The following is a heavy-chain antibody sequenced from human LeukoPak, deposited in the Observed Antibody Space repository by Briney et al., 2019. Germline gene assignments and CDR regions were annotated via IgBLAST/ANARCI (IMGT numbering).Heavy chain of an antibody. J-gene: IGHJ4*02. CDR3: AKDMGNYDFWSGPGKDY. V-gene: IGHV3-23*01. CDR1: GFTFSSYA. Sequence: GGSLRLSCAASGFTFSSYAMSWVRQAPGKGLEWVSAISGSGGSTYYADSVKGRFTISRDNSKNTLYLQMNSLRAEDTAVYYCAKDMGNYDFWSGPGKDYWGQGTLVTVSS. CDR2: ISGSGGST. D-gene: IGHD3-3*01.